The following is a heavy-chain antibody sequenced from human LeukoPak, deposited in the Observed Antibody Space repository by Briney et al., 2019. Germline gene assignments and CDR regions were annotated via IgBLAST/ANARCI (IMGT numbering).Heavy chain of an antibody. D-gene: IGHD1-26*01. CDR1: GYSFTTYW. Sequence: GESLKISGKRSGYSFTTYWIVWVRRMPGKGLEWMGIVYPGDSESTYSPSFQGQVTISADKSINTAYLQWSRLKGTDSAMCYSSRGGTYRGLHYWGQGTLVTVSS. CDR3: SRGGTYRGLHY. V-gene: IGHV5-51*01. CDR2: VYPGDSES. J-gene: IGHJ4*01.